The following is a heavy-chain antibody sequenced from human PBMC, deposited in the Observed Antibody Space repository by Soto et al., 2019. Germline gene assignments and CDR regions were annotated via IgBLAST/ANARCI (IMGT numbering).Heavy chain of an antibody. V-gene: IGHV1-46*01. J-gene: IGHJ4*02. CDR2: INPSGGST. CDR3: ARGHSSGWSNPYFDY. CDR1: GYTFTSYY. Sequence: QVQLVQSGAEVKKPGASVKVSCKASGYTFTSYYMHWVRQAPGQGLEWMGIINPSGGSTSYAQKSQGRVTMTRDTSTSTVYMELSSLRSEDTAVYYCARGHSSGWSNPYFDYWGQGTLVTVSS. D-gene: IGHD6-19*01.